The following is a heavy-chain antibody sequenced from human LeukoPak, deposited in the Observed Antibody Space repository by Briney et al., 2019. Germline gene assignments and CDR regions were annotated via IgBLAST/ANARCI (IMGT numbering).Heavy chain of an antibody. V-gene: IGHV4-34*01. D-gene: IGHD3-22*01. CDR2: INHSGST. Sequence: PSETLSLTCAVYGGSFSGYYWSWIRQPPGKGLEWIGEINHSGSTNYNPSLKSRVTISVDTSKNQFSLKLSSVTAADTAVYYCAGGITMIVGRWFDPWGQGTLVTVSS. CDR3: AGGITMIVGRWFDP. J-gene: IGHJ5*02. CDR1: GGSFSGYY.